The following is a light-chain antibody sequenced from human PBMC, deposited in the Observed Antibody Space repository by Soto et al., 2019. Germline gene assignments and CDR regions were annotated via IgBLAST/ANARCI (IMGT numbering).Light chain of an antibody. CDR1: SSDVGAYDY. CDR3: RSFAGSNNFPYV. CDR2: EIN. J-gene: IGLJ1*01. V-gene: IGLV2-8*01. Sequence: SVLTQPPSASGSPGQSVTISCTGTSSDVGAYDYVSWYQQHPGKAPKLMIYEINKRPSGVPDRFSGSKSGNTASLTVSGLQAEDEADYYCRSFAGSNNFPYVFGNGTKVTV.